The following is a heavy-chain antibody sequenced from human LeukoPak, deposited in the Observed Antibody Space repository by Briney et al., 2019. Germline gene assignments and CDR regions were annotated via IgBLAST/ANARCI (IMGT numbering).Heavy chain of an antibody. D-gene: IGHD3-9*01. CDR1: GDSVNSGTYY. CDR2: IYYSGTT. V-gene: IGHV4-31*03. CDR3: AGVPLWGVLTYYYKFFDY. J-gene: IGHJ4*02. Sequence: SQTLSLTCNVSGDSVNSGTYYWSWIRQRPGQGLEWIGYIYYSGTTYYNPSLKSRLNISIDTSKNHFSLELNSVTDADTAVYYCAGVPLWGVLTYYYKFFDYWGQGTLVTVSS.